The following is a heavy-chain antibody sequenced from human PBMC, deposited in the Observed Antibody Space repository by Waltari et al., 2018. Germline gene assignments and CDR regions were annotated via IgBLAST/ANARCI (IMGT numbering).Heavy chain of an antibody. Sequence: QVQLQQSGPGLVKPSQTLSLTCDISGASVSSNSAACNWIRKSPSRGLEWLGRTYYRSKWYNEYAVSVKSRININPDISKNQFSLQLNSVTPEDTAVYYCARGGVGSTAGFDYWGQETLVTVSS. J-gene: IGHJ4*02. CDR2: TYYRSKWYN. CDR3: ARGGVGSTAGFDY. CDR1: GASVSSNSAA. V-gene: IGHV6-1*01. D-gene: IGHD1-26*01.